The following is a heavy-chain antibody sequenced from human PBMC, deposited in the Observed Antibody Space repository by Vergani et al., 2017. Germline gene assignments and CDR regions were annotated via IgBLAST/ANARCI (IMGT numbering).Heavy chain of an antibody. D-gene: IGHD3-10*01. CDR3: AGPITMVRGAHYGMDV. CDR1: GGSISSSSYY. CDR2: IYYSGST. V-gene: IGHV4-39*07. J-gene: IGHJ6*02. Sequence: QLQLQESGPGLVKPSETLSLTCTVSGGSISSSSYYWGWIRQPPGKGLEWIGSIYYSGSTYYNPSLKSRVTISVDTSKNQFSLKLSSVTAADTAVYYCAGPITMVRGAHYGMDVWGQGTTVTVSS.